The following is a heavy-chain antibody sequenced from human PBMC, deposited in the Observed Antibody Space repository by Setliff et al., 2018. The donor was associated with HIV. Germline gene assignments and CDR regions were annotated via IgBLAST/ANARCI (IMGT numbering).Heavy chain of an antibody. CDR3: ARGGHYSGSYLPRDYYMDV. CDR2: ISASSVNT. V-gene: IGHV1-18*01. D-gene: IGHD1-26*01. CDR1: GYTFINYH. J-gene: IGHJ6*03. Sequence: ASVKVSCKASGYTFINYHITWVRQAPGQGLEWVGSISASSVNTNYTQGRVTMTTDISTSTAYMDLSSLRSEDTAVYYCARGGHYSGSYLPRDYYMDVWGKGTTVTVSS.